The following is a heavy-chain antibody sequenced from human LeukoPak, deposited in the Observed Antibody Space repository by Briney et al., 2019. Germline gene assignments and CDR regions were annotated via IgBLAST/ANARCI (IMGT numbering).Heavy chain of an antibody. D-gene: IGHD3-22*01. Sequence: GGSLRLSCAASGFTFSSYWMSWVRQAPGKGLEWVANIKQDGSEKYYVDSVKGRFTISRDNAKNSLYLQMNSLRAEGTAVYYCARETLYYYDSSGYGVYWGQGTLVTVSS. V-gene: IGHV3-7*01. CDR3: ARETLYYYDSSGYGVY. CDR1: GFTFSSYW. CDR2: IKQDGSEK. J-gene: IGHJ4*02.